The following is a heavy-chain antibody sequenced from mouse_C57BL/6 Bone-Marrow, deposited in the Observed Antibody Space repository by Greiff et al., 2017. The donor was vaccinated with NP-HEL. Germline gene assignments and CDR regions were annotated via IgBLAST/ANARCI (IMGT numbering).Heavy chain of an antibody. CDR3: ARGRVTTVVATYYLDY. CDR2: IDPSDSYT. D-gene: IGHD1-1*01. V-gene: IGHV1-69*01. Sequence: VQLQQPGAELVMPGASVKLSCKASGYTFTSYWMHWVKQRPGQGLEWIGEIDPSDSYTNYNQKFKGKSTLTVDKSSSTAYMQLSSLTSEDSAVYYCARGRVTTVVATYYLDYWGQGTTLTVSS. J-gene: IGHJ2*01. CDR1: GYTFTSYW.